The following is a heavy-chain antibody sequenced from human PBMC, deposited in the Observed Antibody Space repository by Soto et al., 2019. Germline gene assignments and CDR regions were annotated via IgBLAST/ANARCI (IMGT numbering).Heavy chain of an antibody. V-gene: IGHV4-61*08. CDR3: VREVSDTAAFDS. CDR2: IYYSVNT. Sequence: SETLSLTCAVSGGSISSGGYSWSWIRQPPGKGLEWIGYIYYSVNTNYNPSLKSRVTISTDTSKNQFSLKLSSVTAADTAVYFCVREVSDTAAFDSWGQGTLVTVSS. J-gene: IGHJ4*02. CDR1: GGSISSGGYS. D-gene: IGHD2-21*01.